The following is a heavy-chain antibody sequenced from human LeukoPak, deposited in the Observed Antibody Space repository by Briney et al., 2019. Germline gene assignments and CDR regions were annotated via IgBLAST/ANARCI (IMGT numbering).Heavy chain of an antibody. D-gene: IGHD3-16*01. CDR1: GYTFTAYY. J-gene: IGHJ4*02. Sequence: ASVKVSCKTSGYTFTAYYIHWMRQAPGQGLEWMGWINPNSGGTNYAQKFQGRVTMTRDTSISTAYMELSRLRSDDTAVYYCARVASRYDYVWGSLYWGQGTLVTVSS. V-gene: IGHV1-2*02. CDR2: INPNSGGT. CDR3: ARVASRYDYVWGSLY.